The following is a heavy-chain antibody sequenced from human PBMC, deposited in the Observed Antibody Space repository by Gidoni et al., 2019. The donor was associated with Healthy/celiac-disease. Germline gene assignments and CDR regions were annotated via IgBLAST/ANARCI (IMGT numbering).Heavy chain of an antibody. Sequence: EVQLLESGGGWVQPGGSLRRSCADSGFTFGSYALSWVRQAPGKGLDSGSVISGSCGSKYYADSVKGRFTISRENSKYTLYLQMNSLRAEDTAVYYCAKDLIRLGELSAIAAIFDIWGQGTMVTVSS. CDR3: AKDLIRLGELSAIAAIFDI. V-gene: IGHV3-23*01. D-gene: IGHD3-16*02. CDR2: ISGSCGSK. J-gene: IGHJ3*02. CDR1: GFTFGSYA.